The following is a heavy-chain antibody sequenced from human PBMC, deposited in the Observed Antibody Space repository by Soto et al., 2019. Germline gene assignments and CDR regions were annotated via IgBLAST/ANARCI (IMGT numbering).Heavy chain of an antibody. CDR1: GFTFSSYA. J-gene: IGHJ3*02. V-gene: IGHV3-23*01. CDR2: ISGSGGST. D-gene: IGHD3-9*01. CDR3: ARRRGYYDILTAPDAFDI. Sequence: EVQLLESGGGLVHPGGSLRLSCAASGFTFSSYAMSWVRQAPGKGLEWVSAISGSGGSTYYADSVKGRFTISRDNSKNTLYLQMNSLRAEDTAVYYCARRRGYYDILTAPDAFDIWGQGTMVTVSS.